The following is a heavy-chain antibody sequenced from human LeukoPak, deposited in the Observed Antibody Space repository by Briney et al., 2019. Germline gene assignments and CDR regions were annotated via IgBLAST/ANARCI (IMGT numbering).Heavy chain of an antibody. J-gene: IGHJ1*01. D-gene: IGHD6-13*01. CDR2: INTNTGNP. CDR1: GYTFTSYA. V-gene: IGHV7-4-1*02. Sequence: ALVKVSCKASGYTFTSYAMNWVRQAPGQGLEWMGWINTNTGNPTYAQGFTGRFVFSLDTSVSTAYLQISSLKAEDTAVYYCARGYSSSWYSGTEHWGQGTLVTVSS. CDR3: ARGYSSSWYSGTEH.